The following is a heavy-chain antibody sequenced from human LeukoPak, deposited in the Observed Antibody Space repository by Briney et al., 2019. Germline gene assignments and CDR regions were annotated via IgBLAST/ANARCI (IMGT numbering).Heavy chain of an antibody. CDR3: ARAEPRGTIWYPY. V-gene: IGHV4-4*02. CDR2: IFHSGST. Sequence: SGTLSLTCAVSGGSISSNNWWSWVRQPPGQGLEWIGEIFHSGSTNYNPSPKSRVTISVDKSQNQFSLKLNSVTAADTAVYYCARAEPRGTIWYPYWGQGTLVTVSS. D-gene: IGHD6-13*01. CDR1: GGSISSNNW. J-gene: IGHJ4*02.